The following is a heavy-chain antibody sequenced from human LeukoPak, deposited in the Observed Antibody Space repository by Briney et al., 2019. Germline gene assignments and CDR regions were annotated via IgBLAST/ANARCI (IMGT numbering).Heavy chain of an antibody. V-gene: IGHV3-74*01. CDR3: ARSFGFSYGFDY. J-gene: IGHJ4*02. D-gene: IGHD5-18*01. CDR1: EFTFSSYW. Sequence: PGGSLRLSCAASEFTFSSYWMHWVRQAPGKGLVWVSRINSDGSGTTYADSVKGRFTISRDNAKNTLYLQMNSLRAEDTAVYYCARSFGFSYGFDYWGQGTLVTVSS. CDR2: INSDGSGT.